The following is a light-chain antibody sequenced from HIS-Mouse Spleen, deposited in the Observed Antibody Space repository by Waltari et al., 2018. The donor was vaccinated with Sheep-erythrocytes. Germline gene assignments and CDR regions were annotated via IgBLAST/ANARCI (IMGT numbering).Light chain of an antibody. Sequence: DIQLTQSPPFLSAPVVDRVTFPFRPSQVFRSYLACYQKKPGKAPKLLLYAASTLQSGVPSRFSGSGSGTECTLTISSLQPEDFATYYCQQLNSYPHTFGQGTKLEIK. CDR3: QQLNSYPHT. CDR1: QVFRSY. J-gene: IGKJ2*01. V-gene: IGKV1-9*01. CDR2: AAS.